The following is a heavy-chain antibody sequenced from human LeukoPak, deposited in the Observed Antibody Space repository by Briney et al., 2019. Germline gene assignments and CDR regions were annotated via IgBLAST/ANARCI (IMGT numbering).Heavy chain of an antibody. Sequence: SETLSLTCTVSGGSISSSSYYWGWIRQPPGKGLEWIGSIYYSGSTYYNPSLKSRVTISVDTSKNQFSLKLSSVTAAATAVYYCARDTDPYSSSWYFDYWGQGTLVTVSS. CDR3: ARDTDPYSSSWYFDY. V-gene: IGHV4-39*02. D-gene: IGHD6-13*01. CDR2: IYYSGST. CDR1: GGSISSSSYY. J-gene: IGHJ4*02.